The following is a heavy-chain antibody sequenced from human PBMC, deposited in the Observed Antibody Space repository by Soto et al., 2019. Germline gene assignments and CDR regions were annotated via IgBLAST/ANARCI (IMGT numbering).Heavy chain of an antibody. J-gene: IGHJ4*02. Sequence: SETLSLTCSVSGASISVHSYYWTWIRQPPGKGLEWIGSSYYSGTTYFNPSLKSRATISVDTSKNQFSVKLNSVTAADTAVYYCARPIVGATTGFDYWGLGTLVTVSS. CDR1: GASISVHSYY. CDR2: SYYSGTT. V-gene: IGHV4-39*01. D-gene: IGHD1-26*01. CDR3: ARPIVGATTGFDY.